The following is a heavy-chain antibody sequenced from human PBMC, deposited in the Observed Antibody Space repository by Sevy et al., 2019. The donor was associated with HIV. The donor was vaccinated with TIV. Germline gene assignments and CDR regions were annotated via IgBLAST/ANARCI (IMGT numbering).Heavy chain of an antibody. D-gene: IGHD6-19*01. CDR3: ARVGTSQWLVYDY. J-gene: IGHJ4*02. V-gene: IGHV7-4-1*02. CDR2: INTNTGNL. CDR1: GYTFTSYA. Sequence: ASVKVSCKASGYTFTSYAMNWVRQAPGQGLEWMGGINTNTGNLTYAQGFTGRFVFSLDTSVSTAYLQISSLKAEDTAVYYCARVGTSQWLVYDYWGQGTLVTVSS.